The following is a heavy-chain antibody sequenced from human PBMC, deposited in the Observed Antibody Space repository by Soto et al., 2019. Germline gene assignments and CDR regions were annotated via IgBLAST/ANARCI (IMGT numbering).Heavy chain of an antibody. J-gene: IGHJ6*03. D-gene: IGHD1-7*01. Sequence: PSETLSLTCTVSRGSISSYYWSWIRQPPGKGLEWIGSIYYSGSTDYNPSLKSRVTISVDTSKNQFSLKLSSVTAADTAVYYCARHVGYNWNYGVYYYYYMDVWGKGTTVTVSS. CDR1: RGSISSYY. CDR2: IYYSGST. CDR3: ARHVGYNWNYGVYYYYYMDV. V-gene: IGHV4-59*01.